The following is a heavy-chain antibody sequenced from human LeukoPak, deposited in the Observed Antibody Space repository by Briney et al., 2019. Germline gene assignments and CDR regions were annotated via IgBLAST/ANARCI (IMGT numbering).Heavy chain of an antibody. CDR3: ARGRITGTNNWFDP. CDR1: GGSISSSSYY. CDR2: IYYSGST. V-gene: IGHV4-39*07. Sequence: SETLSLTCTVSGGSISSSSYYWGWIRQPPGKGLEWIGSIYYSGSTYYNPSLKSRVTISVDTSKNQFSLKLSSVTAADTAVYYCARGRITGTNNWFDPWGQGTLVTVSS. J-gene: IGHJ5*02. D-gene: IGHD1-20*01.